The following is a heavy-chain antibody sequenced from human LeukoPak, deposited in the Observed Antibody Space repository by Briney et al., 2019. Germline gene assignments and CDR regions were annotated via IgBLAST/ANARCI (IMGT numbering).Heavy chain of an antibody. D-gene: IGHD3-3*01. Sequence: ASVKVSCTASGYTFTSCDINWVRQATGQGLEWMGWMNPNSGNTGYAQKFQGRVTMTRNTSISTAYMELSSLRSEDTAVYYCARALLRFLEWSPEPLDYWGQGTLVTVSS. CDR1: GYTFTSCD. V-gene: IGHV1-8*01. CDR3: ARALLRFLEWSPEPLDY. CDR2: MNPNSGNT. J-gene: IGHJ4*02.